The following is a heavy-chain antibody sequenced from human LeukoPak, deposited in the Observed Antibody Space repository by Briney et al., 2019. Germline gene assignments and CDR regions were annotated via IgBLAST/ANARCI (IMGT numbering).Heavy chain of an antibody. D-gene: IGHD6-13*01. CDR2: IIPIFGTA. V-gene: IGHV1-69*13. CDR3: ARGGRAAAGSGFGY. CDR1: GGTFSSYA. J-gene: IGHJ4*02. Sequence: ASVNVSCKASGGTFSSYAISWVRQAPGQGLEWMGGIIPIFGTANYAQKFQGRVTITADESTSTAYMELSSLRSEDTAVYYCARGGRAAAGSGFGYWGQGTLVTVSS.